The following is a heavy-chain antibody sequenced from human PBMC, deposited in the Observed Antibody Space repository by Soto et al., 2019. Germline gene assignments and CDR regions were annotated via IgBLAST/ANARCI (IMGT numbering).Heavy chain of an antibody. CDR3: APRVPSPPYWDVGWFDT. CDR2: IYWDNDR. D-gene: IGHD1-26*01. Sequence: QITLKESGPLLVEPTQTLTLTCSFSGFSLTTGGVGVGWLRQAPGKALECLGIIYWDNDRRYNPSLKERLTNTKDTSKNQVVLTMTYLEPVDTATYYCAPRVPSPPYWDVGWFDTWGQGTLVTVS. V-gene: IGHV2-5*02. CDR1: GFSLTTGGVG. J-gene: IGHJ5*02.